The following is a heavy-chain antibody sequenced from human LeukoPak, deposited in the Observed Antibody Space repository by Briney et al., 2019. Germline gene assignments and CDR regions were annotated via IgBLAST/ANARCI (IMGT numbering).Heavy chain of an antibody. Sequence: GGSLRLSCAASEFTFSSYAMHWVRQAPGKGLEWVAVISYDGSDKYYADSVKGRFTISRDNSKNTLYLQMNNVRAEDTAVYYCARDSYQLPHGLVYWGQGTLVTVSS. D-gene: IGHD2-2*01. CDR2: ISYDGSDK. V-gene: IGHV3-30*04. CDR1: EFTFSSYA. J-gene: IGHJ4*02. CDR3: ARDSYQLPHGLVY.